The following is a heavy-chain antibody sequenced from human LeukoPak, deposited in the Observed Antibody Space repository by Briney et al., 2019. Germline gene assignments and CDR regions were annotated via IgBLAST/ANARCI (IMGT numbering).Heavy chain of an antibody. V-gene: IGHV3-30*04. D-gene: IGHD3-9*01. CDR3: ARGRWYYDILTGSTRYYYYYGMDV. J-gene: IGHJ6*02. Sequence: GGSLRLSCAASGFTFSSYAIHWVRQAPGKGLEWVAVISYDGSNKYYADSVKGRFTISRDNSKNTLYLQMNSLRAEDTAVYYCARGRWYYDILTGSTRYYYYYGMDVWGQGTTVTVSS. CDR1: GFTFSSYA. CDR2: ISYDGSNK.